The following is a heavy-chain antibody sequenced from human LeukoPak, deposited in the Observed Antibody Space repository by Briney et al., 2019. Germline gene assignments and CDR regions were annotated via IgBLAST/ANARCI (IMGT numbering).Heavy chain of an antibody. D-gene: IGHD3-10*01. J-gene: IGHJ4*02. CDR3: ARGLSPRINMVRGVRPPFRGVFDY. Sequence: PPESLSLTCAVHGGSLSGYNWSWIRQPPRKGLEWIGVINHSGGTNYNPSLKSRVTISVDTSKNQFSLKLSSVTAADTAVYYCARGLSPRINMVRGVRPPFRGVFDYWGQGTLVTVSS. CDR2: INHSGGT. V-gene: IGHV4-34*01. CDR1: GGSLSGYN.